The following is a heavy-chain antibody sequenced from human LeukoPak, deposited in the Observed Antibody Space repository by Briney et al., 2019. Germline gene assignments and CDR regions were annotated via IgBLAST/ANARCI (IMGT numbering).Heavy chain of an antibody. Sequence: SETLSLTCAVYGGSFSGYYWSWIRQPPGKGLEWIGEINHSGSTNYNPSLKSRVTISVDTSKNQFSLKLSSVTAADTAVYYCARSSIAARSVYWGQGTLVTVSS. J-gene: IGHJ4*02. CDR1: GGSFSGYY. CDR3: ARSSIAARSVY. CDR2: INHSGST. D-gene: IGHD6-6*01. V-gene: IGHV4-34*01.